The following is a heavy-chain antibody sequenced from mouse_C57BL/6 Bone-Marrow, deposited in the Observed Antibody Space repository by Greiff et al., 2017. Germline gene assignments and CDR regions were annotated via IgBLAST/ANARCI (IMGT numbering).Heavy chain of an antibody. CDR1: GYTFTSYW. V-gene: IGHV1-72*01. CDR2: IDPNSGGT. D-gene: IGHD2-4*01. CDR3: ARWDYDYDGFAY. Sequence: QVQLKQPGAELVKPGASVKLSCKASGYTFTSYWMHWVKQRPGRGLEWIGRIDPNSGGTKYNEKFKSKATLTVDKPSSTAYMQLSSLTSEDSAVYYCARWDYDYDGFAYWGQGTLVTVSA. J-gene: IGHJ3*01.